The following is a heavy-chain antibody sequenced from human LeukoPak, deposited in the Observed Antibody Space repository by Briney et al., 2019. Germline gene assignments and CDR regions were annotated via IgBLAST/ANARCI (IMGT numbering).Heavy chain of an antibody. CDR3: ARVQSSSGYYYYGMDV. J-gene: IGHJ6*02. CDR1: GGSISSYY. Sequence: SETLSLTCTVSGGSISSYYWSWIQQPPGKGLEWIGYIYYSGSTNYNPSLKSRVTISVDTSKNQFSLKLSSVTAADTAVYYCARVQSSSGYYYYGMDVWGQGTTVTVSS. D-gene: IGHD6-6*01. CDR2: IYYSGST. V-gene: IGHV4-59*01.